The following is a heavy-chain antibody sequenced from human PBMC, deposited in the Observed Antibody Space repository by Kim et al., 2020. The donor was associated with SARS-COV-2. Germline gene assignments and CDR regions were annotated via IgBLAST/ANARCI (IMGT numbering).Heavy chain of an antibody. CDR2: VSAAGLRT. CDR3: AKGQSGTRTERYSDY. J-gene: IGHJ4*01. V-gene: IGHV3-23*01. CDR1: GYTFSSYA. D-gene: IGHD1-1*01. Sequence: GGSLRLSCAASGYTFSSYAMTWVRQAPGKGLEWVAAVSAAGLRTYYADSLKGRFTISRDNSKNTVNLQMNSLRPEDSFVYYCAKGQSGTRTERYSDYWG.